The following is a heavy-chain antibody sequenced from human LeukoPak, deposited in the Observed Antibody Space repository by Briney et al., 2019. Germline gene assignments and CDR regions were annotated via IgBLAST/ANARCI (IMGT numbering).Heavy chain of an antibody. V-gene: IGHV4-59*01. CDR1: CGSISSYY. Sequence: PSETLSLTCTVSCGSISSYYWSWIRQPPGKGLEWIGYIYYSGSTNYNPSLKSRATISVDTSKNQFSLKLSSVTAADTAVYYCARVQGDYGGNSGGYYYYYGMDVWGQGTTVTVSS. J-gene: IGHJ6*02. CDR2: IYYSGST. D-gene: IGHD4-23*01. CDR3: ARVQGDYGGNSGGYYYYYGMDV.